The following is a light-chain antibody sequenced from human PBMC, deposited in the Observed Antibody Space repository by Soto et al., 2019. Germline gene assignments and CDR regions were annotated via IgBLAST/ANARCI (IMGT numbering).Light chain of an antibody. CDR2: AAS. CDR1: QGINIF. Sequence: IQLTQSPSFLSASVGDRVTITCRASQGINIFLAWFQQKPGKAPNLLISAASTLQSGVPSRFSGSGSETEFTLTITSLQPEDSATYYCQQLNAYPITFGQGTRLEI. J-gene: IGKJ5*01. CDR3: QQLNAYPIT. V-gene: IGKV1-9*01.